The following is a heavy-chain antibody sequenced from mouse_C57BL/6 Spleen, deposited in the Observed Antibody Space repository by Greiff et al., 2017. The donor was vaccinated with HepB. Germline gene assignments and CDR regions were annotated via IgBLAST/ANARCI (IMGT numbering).Heavy chain of an antibody. Sequence: QVQLKQPGAELVMPGASVKLSCKASGYTFTSYWMHWVKQRPGQGLEWIGEIDPSDSYTNYNQKFKGKSTLTVDKSSSTAYMQLSSLTSEDSAVYYCARGGSSLFDYWGQGTTLTVSS. CDR1: GYTFTSYW. V-gene: IGHV1-69*01. CDR3: ARGGSSLFDY. J-gene: IGHJ2*01. D-gene: IGHD1-1*01. CDR2: IDPSDSYT.